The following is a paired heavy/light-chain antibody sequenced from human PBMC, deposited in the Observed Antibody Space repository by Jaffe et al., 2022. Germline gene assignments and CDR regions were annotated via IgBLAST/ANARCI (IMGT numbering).Heavy chain of an antibody. Sequence: QLQLQESGPGLVKPSETLSLTCTVSGGSISSSSYYWGWIRQPPGKGLEWIGSIYYSGSPYYNPSLKSRVSISVDTSDKQFSMKMSSVTAADTALYYCARHDPSYAGIWHGAFDIWGQGTMVTVSS. D-gene: IGHD2-2*01. CDR2: IYYSGSP. CDR3: ARHDPSYAGIWHGAFDI. CDR1: GGSISSSSYY. J-gene: IGHJ3*02. V-gene: IGHV4-39*01.
Light chain of an antibody. CDR3: LKYNSDPFT. Sequence: DIQMTQSPSSLSASLGDRVTITCRASQVITNYLAWYQQKPGKVPKLLIYAASTLQSGVPSRFSGSGSGTDFTLTISSLQPEDVATYYCLKYNSDPFTFGPGTKVDIK. J-gene: IGKJ3*01. CDR2: AAS. V-gene: IGKV1-27*01. CDR1: QVITNY.